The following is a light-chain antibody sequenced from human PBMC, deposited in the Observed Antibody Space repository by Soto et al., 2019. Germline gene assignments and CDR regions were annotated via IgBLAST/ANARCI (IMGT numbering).Light chain of an antibody. CDR2: AAP. Sequence: DIQMTQSPSSLSASVGDRVTITCRASQNIARYLNWYQQKPGKAPKLLIYAAPSLQSGVPSRFSGSGSGTDFTLTISSLQPEDFATYYCQQSYSIITFGQGTRLEIK. J-gene: IGKJ5*01. V-gene: IGKV1-39*01. CDR3: QQSYSIIT. CDR1: QNIARY.